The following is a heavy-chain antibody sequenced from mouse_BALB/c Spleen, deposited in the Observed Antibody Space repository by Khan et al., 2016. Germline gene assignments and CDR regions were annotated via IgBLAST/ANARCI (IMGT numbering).Heavy chain of an antibody. CDR1: GYAFSSYW. D-gene: IGHD2-4*01. CDR2: IYPGDGDT. Sequence: QVQLQQSGAELVRPGSSVKISCKASGYAFSSYWMNWVKQRPGQGLEWIGQIYPGDGDTNYNGKFKGKATLTADKSSSTAYMQLSSLTSEDSAVYFCARWRLRYYFDYWGQGTTLTVSS. J-gene: IGHJ2*01. CDR3: ARWRLRYYFDY. V-gene: IGHV1-80*01.